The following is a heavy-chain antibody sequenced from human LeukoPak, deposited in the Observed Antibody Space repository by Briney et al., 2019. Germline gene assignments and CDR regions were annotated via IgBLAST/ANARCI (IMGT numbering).Heavy chain of an antibody. Sequence: ASVKVSCKASGYTFTSYAMHWVRQAPGQRLEWMGWINAGNGNTKYSQKFQGRVTIARATSASTAYMELSSLRSEDTAVYYCATETSSAGAFDIWGQGTRVTVSS. D-gene: IGHD6-25*01. J-gene: IGHJ3*02. CDR3: ATETSSAGAFDI. V-gene: IGHV1-3*01. CDR1: GYTFTSYA. CDR2: INAGNGNT.